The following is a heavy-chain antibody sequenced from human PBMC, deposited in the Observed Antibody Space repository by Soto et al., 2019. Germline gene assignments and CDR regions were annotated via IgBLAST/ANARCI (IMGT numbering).Heavy chain of an antibody. CDR3: ARDRAMDDY. CDR2: ISGNGAGT. V-gene: IGHV3-23*01. Sequence: PGGSLRLSCAASGFTFSSYGMSWVRQAPGKGLEWVSSISGNGAGTYYGDSVKGRFTISRDNSKNSLYLQMNSLRADDTAVYYCARDRAMDDYWGQGTLVTVSS. D-gene: IGHD5-18*01. J-gene: IGHJ4*02. CDR1: GFTFSSYG.